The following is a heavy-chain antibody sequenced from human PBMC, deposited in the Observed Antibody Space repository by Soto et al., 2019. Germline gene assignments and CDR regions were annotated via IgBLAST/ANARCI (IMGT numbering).Heavy chain of an antibody. Sequence: SETLSLPCTVSAGSVSSGSYYWSWIRHPPGNGLEWIGYIYYSAITNYNPSLKSRGTRSVDTSQNQLTMTLSSVTSWDSPAHYCARVVGAGTRWFDFWGQGTMVTVSS. CDR1: AGSVSSGSYY. CDR2: IYYSAIT. J-gene: IGHJ5*01. V-gene: IGHV4-61*01. D-gene: IGHD2-15*01. CDR3: ARVVGAGTRWFDF.